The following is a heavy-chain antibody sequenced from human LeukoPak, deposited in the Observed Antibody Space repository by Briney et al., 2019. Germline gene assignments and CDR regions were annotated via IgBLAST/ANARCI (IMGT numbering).Heavy chain of an antibody. V-gene: IGHV3-53*01. CDR1: GFTVSSNY. Sequence: TGGSLRLSCAASGFTVSSNYMGRVRQAPGKGLEYVSVIYSGGSTYYPDSVRGRFTISRDNSKNTLYLRMNNLRAEDTAVYYCAGGRGSGGSYYFDYWGQGTLVTVSS. CDR2: IYSGGST. CDR3: AGGRGSGGSYYFDY. D-gene: IGHD3-10*01. J-gene: IGHJ4*02.